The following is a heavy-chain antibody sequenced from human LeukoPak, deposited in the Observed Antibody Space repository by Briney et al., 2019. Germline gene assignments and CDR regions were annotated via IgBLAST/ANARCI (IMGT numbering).Heavy chain of an antibody. CDR2: IYYSGST. V-gene: IGHV4-59*11. D-gene: IGHD3-3*01. Sequence: SKTLSLTCTVSGGSISSHYWSWIRQPPGKGLEWIGYIYYSGSTNYNPSLKSRVTISVDTSKNQFSLKLSSVTAADTAVYYCARTNYDFWSGYYYYYYMDVWGKGTTVTVSS. J-gene: IGHJ6*03. CDR1: GGSISSHY. CDR3: ARTNYDFWSGYYYYYYMDV.